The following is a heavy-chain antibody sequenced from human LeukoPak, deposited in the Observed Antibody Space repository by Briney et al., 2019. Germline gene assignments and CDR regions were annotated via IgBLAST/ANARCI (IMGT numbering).Heavy chain of an antibody. Sequence: SETLSLTCHVSGVSVSSGSYYWTWIRQPPEKGLEWIGYIYYTGSTKYSPSLKSRVTISIDTSKNQFSLRLSSVTPADTAVYYCARGDYGSGSHYFDYWGQGILVTVS. CDR2: IYYTGST. V-gene: IGHV4-61*01. J-gene: IGHJ4*02. CDR3: ARGDYGSGSHYFDY. D-gene: IGHD3-10*01. CDR1: GVSVSSGSYY.